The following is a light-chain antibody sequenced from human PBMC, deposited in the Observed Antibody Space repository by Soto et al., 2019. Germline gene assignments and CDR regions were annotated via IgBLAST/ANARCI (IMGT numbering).Light chain of an antibody. CDR1: QSVSSNY. Sequence: ENVVTQSPGTLSLSPGERATLSCRASQSVSSNYLTWYQQKPGQAPRLLIYGASSRATDIADRFSGSGSGSDFTLIISRLEPEDCAVYYCQQYDSSPVTFGQGTKLEIK. V-gene: IGKV3-20*01. J-gene: IGKJ2*01. CDR3: QQYDSSPVT. CDR2: GAS.